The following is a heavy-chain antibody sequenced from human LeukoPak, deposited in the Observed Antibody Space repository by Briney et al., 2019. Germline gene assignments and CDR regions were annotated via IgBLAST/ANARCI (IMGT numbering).Heavy chain of an antibody. CDR3: ARYYDSSGYRVLWNWFDP. D-gene: IGHD3-22*01. Sequence: ASVKVSCKASGYTFTSYAMHWVRQAPGQRLEWMGWINAGNGNTKYSQKFHGRATITRDTSASTAYMELSSLRSEDTAVYYCARYYDSSGYRVLWNWFDPWGQGTLVTVSS. CDR2: INAGNGNT. V-gene: IGHV1-3*01. J-gene: IGHJ5*02. CDR1: GYTFTSYA.